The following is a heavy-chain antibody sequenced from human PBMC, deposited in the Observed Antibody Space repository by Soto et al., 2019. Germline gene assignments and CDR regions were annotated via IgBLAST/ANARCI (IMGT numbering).Heavy chain of an antibody. J-gene: IGHJ4*02. D-gene: IGHD2-15*01. CDR2: INPSGGST. Sequence: QVQLVQSGAEVKKPGASVKVSCKASGYTFTSYYMHWVRQAPGQGLEWMGIINPSGGSTSYAQKFQGIVTMTRDTSTSTVYMELSSLRSEDTAVYYCARARGLGIVVVVAATTFDYWGQGTLVTVSS. CDR1: GYTFTSYY. V-gene: IGHV1-46*03. CDR3: ARARGLGIVVVVAATTFDY.